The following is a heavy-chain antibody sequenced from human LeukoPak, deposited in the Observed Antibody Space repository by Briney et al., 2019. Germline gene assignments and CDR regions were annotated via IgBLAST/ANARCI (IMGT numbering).Heavy chain of an antibody. J-gene: IGHJ4*02. CDR1: GGSFSGYY. V-gene: IGHV4-34*01. CDR3: ARELGDTAMDDY. D-gene: IGHD5-18*01. Sequence: SETLSLTCAVYGGSFSGYYWSWIRQPPGKGPEWIGEINHSGSTNYNPSLKSRVTISVDTSKNQFSLKLSSVTAADTAVYYCARELGDTAMDDYWGQGTLVTVSS. CDR2: INHSGST.